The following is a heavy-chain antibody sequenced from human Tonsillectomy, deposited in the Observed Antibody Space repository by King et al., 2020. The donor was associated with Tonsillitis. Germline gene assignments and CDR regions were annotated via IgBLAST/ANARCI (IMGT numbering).Heavy chain of an antibody. D-gene: IGHD3-9*01. V-gene: IGHV5-10-1*03. CDR1: GYSFTTYW. CDR2: IGPSDSYT. J-gene: IGHJ3*01. CDR3: ARHGPYHNVLADGFDL. Sequence: EQLVQSGAEVKKPGESLRISCKGFGYSFTTYWISWVRQMPGKGLEWMGRIGPSDSYTNYSPSFQGHVTISVDKSISAAHLQWSSLKASDTAIYYCARHGPYHNVLADGFDLWGQGTMVTVSS.